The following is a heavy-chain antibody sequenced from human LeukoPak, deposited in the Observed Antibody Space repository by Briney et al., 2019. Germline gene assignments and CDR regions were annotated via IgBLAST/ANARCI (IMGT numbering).Heavy chain of an antibody. CDR1: GFTFSGSA. CDR3: TPSSYDILTGSFDY. V-gene: IGHV3-73*01. D-gene: IGHD3-9*01. CDR2: IRSKANSYAT. J-gene: IGHJ4*02. Sequence: GGSLKPSCAASGFTFSGSAMHWVRQASGKGLEWVGRIRSKANSYATAYAASVKGRFTISRDDSKNTAYLQMNSLKTEDTAVYYCTPSSYDILTGSFDYWGQGTLVTVSS.